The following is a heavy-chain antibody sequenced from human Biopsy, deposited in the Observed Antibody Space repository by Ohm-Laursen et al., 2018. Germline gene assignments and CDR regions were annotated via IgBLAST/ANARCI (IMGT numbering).Heavy chain of an antibody. D-gene: IGHD2-2*01. J-gene: IGHJ4*02. CDR1: GCSISGYH. V-gene: IGHV4-59*01. Sequence: GTLSLTCTVSGCSISGYHWSWIRKSPGKGLEWLAYISYTGGITSNPSLNGRATMSLDASKNQFSLRLIYVTAADTAVYYCARMPHFDYWGQGILVTVSS. CDR3: ARMPHFDY. CDR2: ISYTGGI.